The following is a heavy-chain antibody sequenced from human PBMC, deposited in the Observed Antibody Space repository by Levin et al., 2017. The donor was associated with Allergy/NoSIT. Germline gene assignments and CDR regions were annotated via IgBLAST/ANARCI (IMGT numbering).Heavy chain of an antibody. D-gene: IGHD6-13*01. Sequence: GASVKVSCKASGYTFTGYYMHWVRQAPGQGLEWMGWINPNSGGTNYAQKFQGRVTMTRDTSISTAYMELSRLRSDDTAVYYCARASSSWYQPFDYWGQGTLVTVSS. J-gene: IGHJ4*02. CDR3: ARASSSWYQPFDY. CDR1: GYTFTGYY. V-gene: IGHV1-2*02. CDR2: INPNSGGT.